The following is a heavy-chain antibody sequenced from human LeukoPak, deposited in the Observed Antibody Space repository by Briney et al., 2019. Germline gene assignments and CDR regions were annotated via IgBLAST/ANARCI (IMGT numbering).Heavy chain of an antibody. V-gene: IGHV1-18*01. D-gene: IGHD1-26*01. Sequence: ASVTVSFKASGYTFTSYGISWVRQAPGQGLEWMGWISAYNGNTNYAQKLQGRVTMTTDTSTSAAYMELRSLRSDDTAVYYCARGVGATFVVDYWGQGTLVTVSS. CDR2: ISAYNGNT. CDR1: GYTFTSYG. J-gene: IGHJ4*02. CDR3: ARGVGATFVVDY.